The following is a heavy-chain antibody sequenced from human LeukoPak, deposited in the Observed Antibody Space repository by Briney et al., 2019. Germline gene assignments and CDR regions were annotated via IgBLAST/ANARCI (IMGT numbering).Heavy chain of an antibody. CDR1: GGTFSSYA. Sequence: GASVKVSCKASGGTFSSYAISWVRQAPGQGLEWMGRIIPILGIANYARKFQGRVTITADKSTSTAYMELSSLRSEDTAVYYCARAGRDGYNFDYWGQGTLVTVSS. V-gene: IGHV1-69*04. D-gene: IGHD5-24*01. J-gene: IGHJ4*02. CDR2: IIPILGIA. CDR3: ARAGRDGYNFDY.